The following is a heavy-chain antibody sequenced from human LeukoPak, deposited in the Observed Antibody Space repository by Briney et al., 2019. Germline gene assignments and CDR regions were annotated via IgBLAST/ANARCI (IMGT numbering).Heavy chain of an antibody. CDR1: GYTFTSYA. CDR2: INAGNGNT. J-gene: IGHJ4*02. Sequence: ASVKVSCKASGYTFTSYAMHWVRQASGQRLEWMGWINAGNGNTKYSQKFQGRVTITRDTSASTAYMELSSLRSEDTAVYYCARDLSYLAAGAGYFDYWGQGALVSVSS. V-gene: IGHV1-3*01. D-gene: IGHD6-13*01. CDR3: ARDLSYLAAGAGYFDY.